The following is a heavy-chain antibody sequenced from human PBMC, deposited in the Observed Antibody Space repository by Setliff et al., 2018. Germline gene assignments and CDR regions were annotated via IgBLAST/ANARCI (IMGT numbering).Heavy chain of an antibody. CDR1: GGTFSSYA. CDR2: IIPILGIA. V-gene: IGHV1-69*10. Sequence: SVKVSCKASGGTFSSYAISWVRQAPGQGLEWMGGIIPILGIANYAQKFQGGVTITADKSTSTAYMELSSLRSEDTAVYYCARRYCSGGSCLEYYYYGMDVWGQGTTVTV. J-gene: IGHJ6*02. CDR3: ARRYCSGGSCLEYYYYGMDV. D-gene: IGHD2-15*01.